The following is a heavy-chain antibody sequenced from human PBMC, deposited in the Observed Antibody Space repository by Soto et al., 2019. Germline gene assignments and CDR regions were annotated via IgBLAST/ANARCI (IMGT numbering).Heavy chain of an antibody. Sequence: EVQLLESGGGLGRPGGSLRLSCTTSGFPSSNFAMSWVRQAPGKGLEWVSTIGGRADNTYYVDPVKGRFTISRDMSNSTLFLQLNSLGGEDTAVYYCAMGFEFGELSYWGQGTPVSVSS. CDR3: AMGFEFGELSY. D-gene: IGHD3-10*01. CDR2: IGGRADNT. J-gene: IGHJ4*02. CDR1: GFPSSNFA. V-gene: IGHV3-23*01.